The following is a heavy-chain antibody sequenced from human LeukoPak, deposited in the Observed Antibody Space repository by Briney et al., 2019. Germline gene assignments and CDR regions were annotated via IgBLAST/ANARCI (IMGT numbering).Heavy chain of an antibody. D-gene: IGHD7-27*01. J-gene: IGHJ4*02. CDR3: ARHWAHLDY. Sequence: GGSLRLSCVGSGFTFNTYWMTWVRQAPGKGLEWVANIREDGSEIYYLDSVKGRFTIFRDNAKNSLYLQMNGLRAEDTAVYYCARHWAHLDYWGQGTLVTVSS. CDR2: IREDGSEI. V-gene: IGHV3-7*01. CDR1: GFTFNTYW.